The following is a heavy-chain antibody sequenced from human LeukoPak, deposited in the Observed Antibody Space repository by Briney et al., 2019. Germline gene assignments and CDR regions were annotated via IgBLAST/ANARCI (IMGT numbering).Heavy chain of an antibody. J-gene: IGHJ4*02. D-gene: IGHD5-18*01. V-gene: IGHV1-2*06. Sequence: KVSXKASGYTFTGYYMHWVRQAPGQGLEWMGRINPNSGGTKYAQKFQGRVTMTRDASISTAYMELSRLRSDDTAVYYCARGPWIQLWQDYWGQGTLVTVSS. CDR3: ARGPWIQLWQDY. CDR2: INPNSGGT. CDR1: GYTFTGYY.